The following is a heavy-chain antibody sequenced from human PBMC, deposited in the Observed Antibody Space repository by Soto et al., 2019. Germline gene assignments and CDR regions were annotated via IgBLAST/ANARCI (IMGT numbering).Heavy chain of an antibody. J-gene: IGHJ6*02. CDR2: SYYSGST. CDR1: GGSISSGGYY. V-gene: IGHV4-31*03. Sequence: QVQLQESGPGLVKPSQTLSLTCTVSGGSISSGGYYWSWIRQHPGKGLEWLGYSYYSGSTYYNPSLKSRVTISVDTSKTQFSLQLSSVTAADTAVYYCARELRFGADYYGMDVWGQGNTVTVSS. D-gene: IGHD3-10*01. CDR3: ARELRFGADYYGMDV.